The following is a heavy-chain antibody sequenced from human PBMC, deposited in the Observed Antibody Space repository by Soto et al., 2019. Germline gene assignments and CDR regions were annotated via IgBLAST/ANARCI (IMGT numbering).Heavy chain of an antibody. V-gene: IGHV4-59*08. CDR2: IYYSGST. D-gene: IGHD6-13*01. CDR1: GGSIISYC. Sequence: SETLSLTCTVSGGSIISYCWSWIRQPPGKGLEGIGYIYYSGSTNYNPSLKSRVTISVDPSKNQFSLKLSSVTAADTAVYYCARAAGGGYNWFDPWGQGTLVTVSS. J-gene: IGHJ5*02. CDR3: ARAAGGGYNWFDP.